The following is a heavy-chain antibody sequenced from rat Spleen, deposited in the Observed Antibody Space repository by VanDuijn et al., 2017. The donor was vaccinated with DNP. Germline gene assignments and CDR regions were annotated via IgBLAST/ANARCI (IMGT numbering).Heavy chain of an antibody. V-gene: IGHV5S11*01. CDR1: GFTFSNYD. D-gene: IGHD5-1*01. Sequence: EVQLVESGGGLVQPGRSLKLSCAASGFTFSNYDMAWVRQAPTKGLEWVASISSGGDNTHYRDSVKDRFTISRDNAKSTLYLQMDSLRSEETATYHCARHGGTGSSWYFDLWGPGAMVTVSS. CDR2: ISSGGDNT. J-gene: IGHJ1*01. CDR3: ARHGGTGSSWYFDL.